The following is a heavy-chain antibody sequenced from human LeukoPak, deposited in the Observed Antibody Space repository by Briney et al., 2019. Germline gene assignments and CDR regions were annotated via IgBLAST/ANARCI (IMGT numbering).Heavy chain of an antibody. Sequence: SATLSLTCTVSGYSISSGYYWGWIRQPPGKGLEWIGSIYHSGSTYYNPSLKSRVTISVDTSKNQFSLKLSSVTAADTAVYYCARATITIFGVVIIPGWFDPWGQGTLVTVSS. CDR3: ARATITIFGVVIIPGWFDP. D-gene: IGHD3-3*01. CDR1: GYSISSGYY. V-gene: IGHV4-38-2*02. CDR2: IYHSGST. J-gene: IGHJ5*02.